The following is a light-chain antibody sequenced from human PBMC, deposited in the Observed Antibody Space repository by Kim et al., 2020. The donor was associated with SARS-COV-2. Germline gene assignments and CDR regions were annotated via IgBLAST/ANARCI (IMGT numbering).Light chain of an antibody. CDR1: RGVSTN. CDR2: DAS. V-gene: IGKV3-15*01. J-gene: IGKJ4*01. CDR3: QQYNNRAPLT. Sequence: SPGESATLSCGASRGVSTNLAWYQRKPGQAPRLLIFDASTRATGIPARFSGSGSGTEFTLTISSLQSEDFAVYYCQQYNNRAPLTFGGGTKVDIK.